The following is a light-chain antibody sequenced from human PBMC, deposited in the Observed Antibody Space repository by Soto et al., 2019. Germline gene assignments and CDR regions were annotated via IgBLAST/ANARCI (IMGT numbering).Light chain of an antibody. CDR3: QQRDIWPWT. Sequence: EIVLTQSPCTLSLSPGERATLSCRASQSVSNNYLAWYQQKPGQAPRLLMYDASKRATGIPARFSGSGSGTDFTLTISSLEPEDFAVYYCQQRDIWPWTFGQGTKVDIK. CDR2: DAS. J-gene: IGKJ1*01. CDR1: QSVSNNY. V-gene: IGKV3-11*01.